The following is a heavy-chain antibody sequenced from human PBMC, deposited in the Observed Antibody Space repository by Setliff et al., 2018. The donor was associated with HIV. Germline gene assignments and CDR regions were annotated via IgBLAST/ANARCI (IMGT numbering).Heavy chain of an antibody. CDR3: AKSCDVPSKPGPYYYSMDV. Sequence: PGGSLRLSCEASAFIFTTYGMHWVRQAPGKGLVWVSRINTDGSSATYADSVKGRFTISRDNSKNTLFLQLNSLRVDDTAVYYCAKSCDVPSKPGPYYYSMDVWGKGTTVTVSS. V-gene: IGHV3-74*03. J-gene: IGHJ6*03. CDR2: INTDGSSA. CDR1: AFIFTTYG. D-gene: IGHD2-2*01.